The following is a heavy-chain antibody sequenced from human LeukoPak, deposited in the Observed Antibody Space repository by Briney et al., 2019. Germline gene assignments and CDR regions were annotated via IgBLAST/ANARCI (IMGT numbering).Heavy chain of an antibody. CDR3: ARDPNYYGSGTMKVGFDN. Sequence: PGGPLRLSCAASGFTFSNYGMHWVRQAPGKGLEWVADIWHDGRTKDYGDSVKGRFTISRDNSKNTVYLQMNSLRAEDTAVYYCARDPNYYGSGTMKVGFDNWGQGTLVTVSS. V-gene: IGHV3-33*01. CDR1: GFTFSNYG. D-gene: IGHD3-10*01. CDR2: IWHDGRTK. J-gene: IGHJ4*02.